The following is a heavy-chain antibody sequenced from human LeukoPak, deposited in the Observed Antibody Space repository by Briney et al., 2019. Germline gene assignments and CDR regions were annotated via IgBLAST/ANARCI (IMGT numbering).Heavy chain of an antibody. Sequence: PSETLSLTCTVSGGSISSGSYYWSWIRQPAGKGLGWIGRIYTSGSTNYNPSLKSRVTISVDTSKNQFSLKLSSVTAADTAVYYCARGVLLWFGELLVDYWGQGTLVTVSS. CDR1: GGSISSGSYY. CDR3: ARGVLLWFGELLVDY. D-gene: IGHD3-10*01. CDR2: IYTSGST. V-gene: IGHV4-61*02. J-gene: IGHJ4*02.